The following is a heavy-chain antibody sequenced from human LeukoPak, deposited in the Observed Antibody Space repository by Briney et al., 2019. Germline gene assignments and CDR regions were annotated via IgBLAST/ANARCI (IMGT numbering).Heavy chain of an antibody. J-gene: IGHJ2*01. CDR3: AREDYDDSGAWYFDL. V-gene: IGHV4-59*12. Sequence: SETLSLTCTVSGGSISSYYWSWIRQPPGKGLEWIGYINYSGGTNYNPSLKSRVTISVDKSKNQFSLKLSSVTAADTAVYYCAREDYDDSGAWYFDLWGRGTLVTVSS. CDR2: INYSGGT. CDR1: GGSISSYY. D-gene: IGHD3-3*01.